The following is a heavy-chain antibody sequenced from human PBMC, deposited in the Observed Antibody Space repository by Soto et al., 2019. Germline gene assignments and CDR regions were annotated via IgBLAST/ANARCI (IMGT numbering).Heavy chain of an antibody. Sequence: QVQLVQSGAEVRRPGASVKVACKASGYSFTNYYIHWVRQAPRQGLEWMGIINPSGGSTSYAQKCQGRITMTRDTPTSTVFMELTNLRSEDTALYYCARERGFTTVAVVTNGEASDNWGQGTMVSVSS. V-gene: IGHV1-46*01. J-gene: IGHJ3*02. D-gene: IGHD4-17*01. CDR2: INPSGGST. CDR1: GYSFTNYY. CDR3: ARERGFTTVAVVTNGEASDN.